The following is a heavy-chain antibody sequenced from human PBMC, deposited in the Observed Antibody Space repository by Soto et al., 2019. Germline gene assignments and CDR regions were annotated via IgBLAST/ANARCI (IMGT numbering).Heavy chain of an antibody. V-gene: IGHV1-46*01. CDR1: GYTFTNYY. CDR2: INPSGGST. CDR3: AREGGYSGYDQYYFDY. J-gene: IGHJ4*02. Sequence: GASVKVSCKASGYTFTNYYMHWVRQAPGQGLEWMGVINPSGGSTTYAQKFQGRVTMTTDTSTSTAYMELRSLRSDDTAVYYCAREGGYSGYDQYYFDYWGQGTLVTVSS. D-gene: IGHD5-12*01.